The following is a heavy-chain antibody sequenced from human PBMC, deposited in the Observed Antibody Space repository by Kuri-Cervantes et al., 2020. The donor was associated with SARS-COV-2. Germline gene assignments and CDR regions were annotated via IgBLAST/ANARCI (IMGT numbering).Heavy chain of an antibody. V-gene: IGHV1-69*10. CDR2: IIPILGIA. CDR3: AVNCGGDCYLPYYYHGMDV. J-gene: IGHJ6*02. CDR1: GGTFSSYA. D-gene: IGHD2-21*02. Sequence: SVKVSCKASGGTFSSYAISWVRQAPGQGLEWMGGIIPILGIANYAQKFQGRVTITADKSTSTAYMELSSLRSEDTAVYYCAVNCGGDCYLPYYYHGMDVWGQGTTVTVSS.